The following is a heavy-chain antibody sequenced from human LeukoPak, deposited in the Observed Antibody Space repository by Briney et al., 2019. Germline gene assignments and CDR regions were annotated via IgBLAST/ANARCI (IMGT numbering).Heavy chain of an antibody. J-gene: IGHJ6*03. CDR2: ITTSGGST. V-gene: IGHV3-23*01. CDR1: GFTFSSYD. CDR3: AKRGNPTVGHHYLDV. Sequence: PGGSLRLSCAASGFTFSSYDMSWVRQAPGKGLEWVSSITTSGGSTFYADSVMGRLTISRDNSRNTLYLQMNSLSAKDTAIYYCAKRGNPTVGHHYLDVWGKGTTVSVSS. D-gene: IGHD1-1*01.